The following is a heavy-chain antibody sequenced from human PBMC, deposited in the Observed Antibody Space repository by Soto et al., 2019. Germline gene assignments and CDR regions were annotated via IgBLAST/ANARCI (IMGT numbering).Heavy chain of an antibody. J-gene: IGHJ4*02. CDR3: ARINSGWGPLSPYPFDY. Sequence: PGWSLRLSCAASVFIFSRSAMNWVRQAPGKGLEWVSSISSSSSYIYYADSVKGRFTISRDNAKNSLYLQTNSLRAEDTAVYYCARINSGWGPLSPYPFDYWGQGALVTVSS. V-gene: IGHV3-21*01. CDR1: VFIFSRSA. D-gene: IGHD6-19*01. CDR2: ISSSSSYI.